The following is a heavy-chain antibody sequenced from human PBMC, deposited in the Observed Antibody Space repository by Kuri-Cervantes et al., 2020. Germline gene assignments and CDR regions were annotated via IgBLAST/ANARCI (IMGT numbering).Heavy chain of an antibody. CDR1: GYSISSGYY. Sequence: SETLSLTCAVSGYSISSGYYWGWIRQPPGKGLEWIGSIYHSGSTNYNPSLKSRVTISVDTSKNQFSLKLSSVTAADTAVYYCARAKTYYYGSGSYYPFDYWGQGTLVTVSS. D-gene: IGHD3-10*01. CDR3: ARAKTYYYGSGSYYPFDY. J-gene: IGHJ4*02. V-gene: IGHV4-38-2*01. CDR2: IYHSGST.